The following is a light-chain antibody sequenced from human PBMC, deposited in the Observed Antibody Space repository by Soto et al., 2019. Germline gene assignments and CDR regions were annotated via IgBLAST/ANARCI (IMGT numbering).Light chain of an antibody. Sequence: DIQMTQSPSTLSASVGDRVTITCRASQSISSWLAWYQQKPGKAPKLLIYKASSLESEVPSRFSGSGSGTEFTLTIRSLQPDDVASYYCQHYNTLFTFGQGTKLEIK. CDR3: QHYNTLFT. J-gene: IGKJ2*01. CDR2: KAS. V-gene: IGKV1-5*03. CDR1: QSISSW.